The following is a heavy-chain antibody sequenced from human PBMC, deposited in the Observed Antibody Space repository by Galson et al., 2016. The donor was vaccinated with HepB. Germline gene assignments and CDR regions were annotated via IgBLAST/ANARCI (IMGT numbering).Heavy chain of an antibody. CDR1: GDSVSSNSAA. CDR3: ARVASERRAFDI. J-gene: IGHJ3*02. V-gene: IGHV6-1*01. CDR2: TYYRSKWFH. D-gene: IGHD2-21*01. Sequence: CAISGDSVSSNSAAWSWVRQSPSRGLEWLGRTYYRSKWFHDSAVSVRSRMNINPDTSQNQFSLQLNSMTPEDTAVYYCARVASERRAFDIWGQGTMVTVSS.